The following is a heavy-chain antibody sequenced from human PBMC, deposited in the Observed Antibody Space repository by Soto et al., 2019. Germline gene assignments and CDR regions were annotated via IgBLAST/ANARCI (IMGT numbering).Heavy chain of an antibody. CDR3: AREMCTSDGPQNFLDF. Sequence: QVQLVQSAGEVRQPGASVKVSCKASGYTFTSYGITWVRQAPGQGLEWMGWVSPNSGDTRYAQNLQGRVTITTDRFTSVAYMELRSLPCDDRALYYCAREMCTSDGPQNFLDFWGQGALVTVSS. CDR1: GYTFTSYG. V-gene: IGHV1-18*01. J-gene: IGHJ4*02. CDR2: VSPNSGDT. D-gene: IGHD2-8*01.